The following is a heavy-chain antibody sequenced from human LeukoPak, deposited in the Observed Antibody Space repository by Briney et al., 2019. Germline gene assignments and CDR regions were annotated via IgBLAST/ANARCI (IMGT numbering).Heavy chain of an antibody. V-gene: IGHV3-9*01. J-gene: IGHJ5*02. CDR2: ISWNSGST. CDR3: AKDIKSSSWYGNWFDP. CDR1: GFTFDDYA. Sequence: GRSLRLSCAASGFTFDDYAMHWVRQAPGKGLEWVSGISWNSGSTGYADSVKGRFTISRDNAKNSLYLQMNSLRAEDTALYYCAKDIKSSSWYGNWFDPWGQGTLVTVSS. D-gene: IGHD6-13*01.